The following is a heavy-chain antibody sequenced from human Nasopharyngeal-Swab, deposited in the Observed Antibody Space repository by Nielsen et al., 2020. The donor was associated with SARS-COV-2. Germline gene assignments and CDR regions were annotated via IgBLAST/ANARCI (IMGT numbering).Heavy chain of an antibody. CDR1: GFTFSSYA. CDR2: ISGSGGST. Sequence: GESLKISCAASGFTFSSYAMSWVRQAPGKGLEWVSAISGSGGSTYYADSVKGRFTISRDNSKNTLYLQTNSLRAEDTAVYYCAKGTVLEWLLLDYWGQGTLVTVSS. D-gene: IGHD3-3*01. V-gene: IGHV3-23*01. J-gene: IGHJ4*02. CDR3: AKGTVLEWLLLDY.